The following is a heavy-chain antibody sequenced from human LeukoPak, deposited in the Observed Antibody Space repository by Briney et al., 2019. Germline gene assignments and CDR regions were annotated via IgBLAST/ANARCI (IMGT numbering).Heavy chain of an antibody. V-gene: IGHV1-69*01. J-gene: IGHJ3*02. CDR1: GGTFSSYA. D-gene: IGHD5-18*01. Sequence: SVKVSCKASGGTFSSYAISWVRQAPGQGLEWMGGIIPIFGTANYAPKFQGSVTTTADESTTTAYMKLSSLKSEHTAVYYCARNRMAWGYGHFRYRDAFDIWGQGTMVTVSS. CDR2: IIPIFGTA. CDR3: ARNRMAWGYGHFRYRDAFDI.